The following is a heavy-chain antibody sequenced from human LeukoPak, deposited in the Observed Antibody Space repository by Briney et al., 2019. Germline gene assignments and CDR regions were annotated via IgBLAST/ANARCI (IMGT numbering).Heavy chain of an antibody. CDR3: ARDYYDSSGYYSD. CDR1: GFTFSDYY. CDR2: ISSSGSTI. V-gene: IGHV3-11*01. Sequence: GGSLRLSCAASGFTFSDYYMSWIRQAPGKGLEWVSYISSSGSTIYYADSVKGRFTIPRDNAKNSLYLQMNSLRAEDTAVYYCARDYYDSSGYYSDWGQGTLVTVSS. D-gene: IGHD3-22*01. J-gene: IGHJ4*02.